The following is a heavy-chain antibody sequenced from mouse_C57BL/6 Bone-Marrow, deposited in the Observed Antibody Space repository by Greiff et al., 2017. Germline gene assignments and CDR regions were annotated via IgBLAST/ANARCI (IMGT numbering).Heavy chain of an antibody. J-gene: IGHJ2*01. CDR1: GYAFSSSW. CDR2: IYPGDGDT. Sequence: QVQLKESGPELVKPGASVKISCKASGYAFSSSWMNWVKQRPGKGLEWIGRIYPGDGDTNYNGKFKGKATLTADKSSSTAYMQLSSLTSEDSAVYFCARDLATTVVATDYWGQGTTLTVSS. D-gene: IGHD1-1*01. V-gene: IGHV1-82*01. CDR3: ARDLATTVVATDY.